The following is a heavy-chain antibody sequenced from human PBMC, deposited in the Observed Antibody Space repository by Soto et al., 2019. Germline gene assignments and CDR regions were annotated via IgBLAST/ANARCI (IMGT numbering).Heavy chain of an antibody. D-gene: IGHD2-21*01. Sequence: QLQLQESGPRLVKPSDTLSLICDVSGDSISSSTYYWGWIRQPPGKGLEWLASIYYSGAAYYNPSPWSRVSISVDTSNNRFSLALTSLTAADTAVYFCARLAYSGYFQTWGQGSLVTVSS. CDR3: ARLAYSGYFQT. CDR1: GDSISSSTYY. J-gene: IGHJ1*01. V-gene: IGHV4-39*02. CDR2: IYYSGAA.